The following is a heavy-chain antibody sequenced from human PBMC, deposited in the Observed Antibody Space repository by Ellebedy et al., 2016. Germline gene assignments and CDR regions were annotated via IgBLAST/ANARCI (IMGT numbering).Heavy chain of an antibody. D-gene: IGHD3-22*01. CDR2: ISYDGSNK. J-gene: IGHJ4*02. V-gene: IGHV3-30*18. Sequence: GESLKISXVGSGFTFSSYGMHWVRQAPGKGLEWVAVISYDGSNKYYADSVKGRFTISRDNSKNTLYLQMNSLRAEDMAVYYCAKDVYDSSGYYTDYWGQGTLVTVSS. CDR1: GFTFSSYG. CDR3: AKDVYDSSGYYTDY.